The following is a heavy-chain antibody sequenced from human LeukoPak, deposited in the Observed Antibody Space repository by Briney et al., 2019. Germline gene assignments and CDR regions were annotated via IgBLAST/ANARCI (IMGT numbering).Heavy chain of an antibody. CDR2: IKQDGSEK. CDR1: GFTFSNYW. CDR3: ARDVLFGGV. V-gene: IGHV3-7*03. J-gene: IGHJ6*02. Sequence: GGSLRLSCAASGFTFSNYWMSWVRQAPGKGLEWVANIKQDGSEKNYVGSVKGRFTIFRDDAKKSLYLQMNSLRAEDTAVYYCARDVLFGGVWGQGTTVTVSS. D-gene: IGHD3-10*01.